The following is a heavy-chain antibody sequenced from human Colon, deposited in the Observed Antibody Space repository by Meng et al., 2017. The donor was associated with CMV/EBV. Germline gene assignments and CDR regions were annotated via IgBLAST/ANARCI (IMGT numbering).Heavy chain of an antibody. V-gene: IGHV1-2*02. D-gene: IGHD1-26*01. Sequence: GAWVNNPGASVNVSCKASRNTVTCYFRYWVRQAPGQGLEWLGLINPITGGTNYAQKFQGMVTMTRDTSMNTAYMELSRLRSDDTAVYYCASLSGGDFDYWGQGTLVTVSS. J-gene: IGHJ4*02. CDR2: INPITGGT. CDR1: RNTVTCYF. CDR3: ASLSGGDFDY.